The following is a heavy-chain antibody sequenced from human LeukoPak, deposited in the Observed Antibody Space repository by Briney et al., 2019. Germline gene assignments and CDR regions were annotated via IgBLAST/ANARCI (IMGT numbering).Heavy chain of an antibody. V-gene: IGHV3-21*01. CDR1: GFTLSDYS. CDR3: VRSGQRRCSGGTCYPYYFDY. CDR2: ISSSSNYI. J-gene: IGHJ4*02. D-gene: IGHD2-15*01. Sequence: GGSLRLSCAASGFTLSDYSMNWVRQAPGKGLEWVSSISSSSNYIFYADSVKGRFTISRDNAKNSLHLQMNSLRAEDTAVYYCVRSGQRRCSGGTCYPYYFDYWGQGTLVTVSS.